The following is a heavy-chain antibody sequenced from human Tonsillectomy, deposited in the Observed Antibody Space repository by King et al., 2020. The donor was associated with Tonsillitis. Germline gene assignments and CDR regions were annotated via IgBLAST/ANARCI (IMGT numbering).Heavy chain of an antibody. CDR2: IYTVGSNT. CDR1: GFTFRTYA. J-gene: IGHJ4*02. V-gene: IGHV3-23*03. Sequence: QLQESGGGLVQPGGSLRLSCAASGFTFRTYAMSWVRQAPGKGLEWVSFIYTVGSNTYYADSVKGRFTISKDNSKNTLYLQMNSLRADDTAVYYCATTGVGAYCGGVCYVRDWGQGTLVTVSS. D-gene: IGHD2-21*02. CDR3: ATTGVGAYCGGVCYVRD.